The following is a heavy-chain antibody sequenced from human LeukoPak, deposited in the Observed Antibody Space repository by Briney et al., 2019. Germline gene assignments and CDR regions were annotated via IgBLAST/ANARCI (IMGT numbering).Heavy chain of an antibody. J-gene: IGHJ6*02. CDR3: SRSNTFYGMDV. Sequence: GESLQISCEGSGYSFSSFWIGWVRRMPGEGRVWMGIIYPGDSDTRYSPAFQGQITISVDKSISTAYLQWSSLKASDTAIYYCSRSNTFYGMDVWGQGTTVTVSS. V-gene: IGHV5-51*01. CDR1: GYSFSSFW. CDR2: IYPGDSDT. D-gene: IGHD2/OR15-2a*01.